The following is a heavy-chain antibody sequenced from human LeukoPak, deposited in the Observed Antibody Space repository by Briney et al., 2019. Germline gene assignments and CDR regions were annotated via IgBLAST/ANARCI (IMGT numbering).Heavy chain of an antibody. CDR2: IYYSGST. Sequence: SETLSLTCTVSGGSISSSSYYWGWLRQPPGKGLEWIGSIYYSGSTYYNPSLKSRVTISVDTSKNQFSLKLSSVTAADTAVYYCARAARLNWFDPWGQGTLVTVSS. V-gene: IGHV4-39*07. J-gene: IGHJ5*02. D-gene: IGHD6-6*01. CDR3: ARAARLNWFDP. CDR1: GGSISSSSYY.